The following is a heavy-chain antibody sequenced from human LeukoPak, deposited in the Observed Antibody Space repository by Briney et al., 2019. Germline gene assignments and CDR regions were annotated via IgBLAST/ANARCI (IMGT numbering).Heavy chain of an antibody. Sequence: GASVKVSCKASGYTFTSYGISWVRQAPGQGLEWMGWISAYNGNTNYAQKFHGRLTMTRDTSISTVNMELSSLRSDDTGIYFCARGRTTGSTVGTLYGYWGQGTLVTVSS. D-gene: IGHD6-13*01. CDR1: GYTFTSYG. CDR3: ARGRTTGSTVGTLYGY. CDR2: ISAYNGNT. J-gene: IGHJ4*02. V-gene: IGHV1-18*01.